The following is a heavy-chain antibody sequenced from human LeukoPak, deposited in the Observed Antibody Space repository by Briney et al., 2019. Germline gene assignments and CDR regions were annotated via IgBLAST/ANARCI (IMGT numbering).Heavy chain of an antibody. D-gene: IGHD3-22*01. V-gene: IGHV4-34*01. CDR1: GESFSGYY. CDR3: ARGVTRTYYFDTSAYASADY. Sequence: SETLSLTCAVYGESFSGYYWSWIRQPPGKGLEWIGEINHRGSTNYNPSLRSRVTLSVDTSKNQFSLTLSSVTAADTAVYFCARGVTRTYYFDTSAYASADYWGQGTLVTVSS. CDR2: INHRGST. J-gene: IGHJ4*02.